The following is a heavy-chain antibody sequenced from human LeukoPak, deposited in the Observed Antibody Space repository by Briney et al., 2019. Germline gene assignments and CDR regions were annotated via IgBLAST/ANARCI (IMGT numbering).Heavy chain of an antibody. Sequence: GGSLRLSCAASGFTFSSYAMSWVRQAPGKGLEWVSAINGGGGNTYYADSVKGRFTISRDNSKNTLYLQMNSLRAEDTAVYYCARGSAVTANNFDFWGQGTLVTVSS. CDR3: ARGSAVTANNFDF. CDR1: GFTFSSYA. V-gene: IGHV3-23*01. CDR2: INGGGGNT. J-gene: IGHJ4*02. D-gene: IGHD4-11*01.